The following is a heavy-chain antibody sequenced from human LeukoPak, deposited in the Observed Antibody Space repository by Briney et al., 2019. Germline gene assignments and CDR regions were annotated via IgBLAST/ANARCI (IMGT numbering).Heavy chain of an antibody. V-gene: IGHV3-23*01. CDR1: GFTFSSYA. CDR3: AKDRGYCSSTTCALDC. Sequence: PGGSLRLSCAASGFTFSSYAMTWVRQAPGKGLEWVSAISNSADSTYYADSVKGRFTISRDNSKNTLYLQLNTLRAEDTAVYYCAKDRGYCSSTTCALDCWGQGTLVTVSP. CDR2: ISNSADST. J-gene: IGHJ4*02. D-gene: IGHD2-2*03.